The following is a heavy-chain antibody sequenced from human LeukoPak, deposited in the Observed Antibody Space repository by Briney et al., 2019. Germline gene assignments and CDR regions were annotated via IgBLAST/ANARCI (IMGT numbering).Heavy chain of an antibody. CDR1: GFTFTSYW. J-gene: IGHJ5*02. V-gene: IGHV3-74*01. Sequence: GGSLRLSCAASGFTFTSYWIHWVRQVPGKGLEWVSRIDGDGSSRSYADSVQGRFTISRDNGKNSLYLQMNSLRAEDTAVYYCAREFAVAGTPPWFDPWGQGTLVTVSS. CDR2: IDGDGSSR. CDR3: AREFAVAGTPPWFDP. D-gene: IGHD6-19*01.